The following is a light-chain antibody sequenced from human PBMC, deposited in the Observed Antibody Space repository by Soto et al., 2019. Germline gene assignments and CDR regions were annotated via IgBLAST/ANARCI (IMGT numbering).Light chain of an antibody. V-gene: IGLV2-14*01. CDR3: YSYTTRSTYV. Sequence: QSVLTQPAPVSGSPGQSVTISCTGTSSDVGTYNYVSWYQQHPAKVTKLMIYHVSNRPSGVSDRFSGSKSGNTASLTISGLQAEDEADYYCYSYTTRSTYVFGTGTKVTVL. J-gene: IGLJ1*01. CDR2: HVS. CDR1: SSDVGTYNY.